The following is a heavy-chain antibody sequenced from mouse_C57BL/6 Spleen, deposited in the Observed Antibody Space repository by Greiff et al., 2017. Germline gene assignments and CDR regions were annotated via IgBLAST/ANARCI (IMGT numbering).Heavy chain of an antibody. D-gene: IGHD3-2*02. V-gene: IGHV1-55*01. CDR2: IYPGSGST. CDR3: ARGTAQATVFAY. Sequence: VQLQQPGAELVKPGASVKMSCKASGYTFTSYWITWVKQRPGQGLEWIGDIYPGSGSTNYNEKFKSKATLTVDTSSSTAYMQLSSLTSEDSAVYYCARGTAQATVFAYWGQGTLVTVSA. J-gene: IGHJ3*01. CDR1: GYTFTSYW.